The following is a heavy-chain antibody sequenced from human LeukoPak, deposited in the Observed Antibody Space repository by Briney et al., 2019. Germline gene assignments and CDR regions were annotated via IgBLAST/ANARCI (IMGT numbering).Heavy chain of an antibody. CDR3: ARDSDYYDIRPLFDY. D-gene: IGHD3-22*01. J-gene: IGHJ4*02. Sequence: GGSLRLSCAASGFTFSDAWMSWVRQAPGKGLEWVGRIKSKTDGGTTDYAAPVKGRFTISRDDSKTTLYLQMNSLKTEDTAVYYCARDSDYYDIRPLFDYWGQGTLVTVSS. CDR2: IKSKTDGGTT. CDR1: GFTFSDAW. V-gene: IGHV3-15*01.